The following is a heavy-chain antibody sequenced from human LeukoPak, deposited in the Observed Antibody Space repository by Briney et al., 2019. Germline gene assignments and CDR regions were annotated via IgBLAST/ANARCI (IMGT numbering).Heavy chain of an antibody. J-gene: IGHJ4*02. CDR3: ARVGVQGSGYHYDY. CDR2: IGTAGDT. V-gene: IGHV3-13*04. CDR1: GFTFSSHD. D-gene: IGHD3-22*01. Sequence: GGSLRLSCAASGFTFSSHDMHWVRQGTGKGLEWVSGIGTAGDTYYPGPVKGRFTISRENAKNSLYLQMNSLRAGDTAMYYCARVGVQGSGYHYDYWGQGTLVTVSS.